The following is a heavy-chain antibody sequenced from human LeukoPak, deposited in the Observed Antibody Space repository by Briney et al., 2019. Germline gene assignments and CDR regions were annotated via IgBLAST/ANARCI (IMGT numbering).Heavy chain of an antibody. CDR3: AKGRGSAWTFVDY. D-gene: IGHD3-16*01. V-gene: IGHV3-23*01. J-gene: IGHJ4*02. Sequence: TGGSLRLSCAASGFTFSSSAVSWVRQAPGKGLEWDSAVSGSGNSTYYADSVKGRFTISRDNSKNTLFLQMNSLRAEDTAVYYCAKGRGSAWTFVDYWGQGTLVTVSS. CDR2: VSGSGNST. CDR1: GFTFSSSA.